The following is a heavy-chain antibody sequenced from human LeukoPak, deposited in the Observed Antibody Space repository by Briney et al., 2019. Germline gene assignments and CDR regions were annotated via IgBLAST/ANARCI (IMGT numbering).Heavy chain of an antibody. CDR3: TKGPGKFEY. D-gene: IGHD3-10*01. CDR2: TYYRSKWST. Sequence: SQTLSLTCAISGDSVSNNSASWSWFRQSPSRGLEWLGRTYYRSKWSTDYAVSVKRRITINVHTSKNQFSLQLNSVTPEDTAVYYCTKGPGKFEYWGQGTLVIVSS. CDR1: GDSVSNNSAS. J-gene: IGHJ4*02. V-gene: IGHV6-1*01.